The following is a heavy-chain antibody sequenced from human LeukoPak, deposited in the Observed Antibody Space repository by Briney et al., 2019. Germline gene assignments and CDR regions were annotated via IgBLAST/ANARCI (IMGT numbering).Heavy chain of an antibody. J-gene: IGHJ4*02. V-gene: IGHV3-23*01. Sequence: GGSLRLSCVGSGFIFRSYAVTWVRQAPGKGLEWVSSITANGDATYYADSVKGRFTISRDNSKNTLYLQMSSLRADDTAVYYCAKSVELLRPPFDYWGQGTLVTISS. CDR1: GFIFRSYA. CDR2: ITANGDAT. CDR3: AKSVELLRPPFDY. D-gene: IGHD1-26*01.